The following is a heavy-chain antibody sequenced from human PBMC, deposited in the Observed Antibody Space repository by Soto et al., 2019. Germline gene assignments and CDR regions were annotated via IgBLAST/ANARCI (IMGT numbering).Heavy chain of an antibody. CDR1: GFTFSSYA. CDR3: AKEYYYDNGPDH. D-gene: IGHD3-22*01. V-gene: IGHV3-23*01. J-gene: IGHJ5*02. Sequence: EVQLLESGGGLVQPGGSLRLACAASGFTFSSYAMSWVRQAPGKGLEWVSAIRGSGGDTYYADSMKGRFTISRDNSKNTLYLQMNSLRAEDTAVYYCAKEYYYDNGPDHWGQGTLVIVSS. CDR2: IRGSGGDT.